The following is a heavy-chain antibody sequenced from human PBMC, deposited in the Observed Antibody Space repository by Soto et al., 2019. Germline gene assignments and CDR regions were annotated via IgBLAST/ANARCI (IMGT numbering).Heavy chain of an antibody. J-gene: IGHJ6*02. CDR1: GDSVTSGSYY. CDR2: ISYTGRT. D-gene: IGHD2-2*02. V-gene: IGHV4-61*03. Sequence: SETLSLTCIVSGDSVTSGSYYWTWLRQPPGKGLEWIGYISYTGRTKYNPSLQSRVTISVDTSKNDFSLNLSSVTAADTAVYYCAKSGGIVVVPAAILDYYYGMDVWGQGTTVTVSS. CDR3: AKSGGIVVVPAAILDYYYGMDV.